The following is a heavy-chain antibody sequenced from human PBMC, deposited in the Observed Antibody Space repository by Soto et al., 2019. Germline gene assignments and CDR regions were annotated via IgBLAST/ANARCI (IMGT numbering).Heavy chain of an antibody. CDR3: ASSAAIVATIRYSHYYYYMDV. D-gene: IGHD5-12*01. J-gene: IGHJ6*03. CDR2: IYYSGST. V-gene: IGHV4-59*01. Sequence: SETLSLTCTVSGGSISSYYWSWIRQPPGKGLEWIGYIYYSGSTNYNPSLKSRVTISVDTSKNQFSLKLRSVTAADTAVYYCASSAAIVATIRYSHYYYYMDVWGKGTTVTVSS. CDR1: GGSISSYY.